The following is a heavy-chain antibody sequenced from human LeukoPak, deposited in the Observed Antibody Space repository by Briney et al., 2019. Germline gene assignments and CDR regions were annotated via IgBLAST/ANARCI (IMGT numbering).Heavy chain of an antibody. CDR2: IWYDGSNK. CDR1: GFTFSSYG. Sequence: PGRSLRLSCAASGFTFSSYGMHWVRQAPGKGLEWVAVIWYDGSNKYYADSVKGRFTISRDNSKNMLYLQMNSLRAEDTAVYYCAKEMATTPGYYFDYWGQGTLVTVSS. J-gene: IGHJ4*02. CDR3: AKEMATTPGYYFDY. V-gene: IGHV3-33*06. D-gene: IGHD5-24*01.